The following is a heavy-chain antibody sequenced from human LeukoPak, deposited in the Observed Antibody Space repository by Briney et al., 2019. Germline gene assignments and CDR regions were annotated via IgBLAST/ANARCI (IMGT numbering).Heavy chain of an antibody. D-gene: IGHD3-3*01. CDR3: ARRIYDFWSGFDY. CDR2: IYYSGST. CDR1: GESFSGYY. V-gene: IGHV4-34*01. J-gene: IGHJ4*02. Sequence: SETLSLTCGVYGESFSGYYWSWIRQSPGKGLEWIGTIYYSGSTYYNPSLKSRVTISVDTSKNQFSLKLSSVTAADTSMYYCARRIYDFWSGFDYWGQGALVTVSS.